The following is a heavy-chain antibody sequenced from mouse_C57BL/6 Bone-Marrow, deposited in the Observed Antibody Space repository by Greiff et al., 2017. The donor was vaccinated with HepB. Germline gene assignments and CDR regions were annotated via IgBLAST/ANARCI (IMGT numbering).Heavy chain of an antibody. CDR1: GYTFTSYG. Sequence: QVQLQQSGAELARPGASVKLSCKASGYTFTSYGISWVNQRTGQGLEWIGEIYPRSGNTYYNEKFKGKATLTADKSSSTAYMELRSLTSEDSAVYFCAKLLYWYFDVWGTGTTVTVSS. J-gene: IGHJ1*03. V-gene: IGHV1-81*01. D-gene: IGHD1-1*01. CDR2: IYPRSGNT. CDR3: AKLLYWYFDV.